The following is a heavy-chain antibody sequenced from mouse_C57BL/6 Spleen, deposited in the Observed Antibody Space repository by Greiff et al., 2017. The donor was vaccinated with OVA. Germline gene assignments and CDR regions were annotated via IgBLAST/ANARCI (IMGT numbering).Heavy chain of an antibody. J-gene: IGHJ3*01. Sequence: VKLQQPGAELVKPGASVKLSCTASGYTFTSSWMHWVKQRPGQGLEWIGMIHPNSGSTNYTEQFKSKATMTVDKSSSTAYLPLSSLPSEDSAVYNGARKSNGYDSAWMAYWGQGTLVTVSA. CDR3: ARKSNGYDSAWMAY. V-gene: IGHV1-64*01. CDR2: IHPNSGST. D-gene: IGHD2-2*01. CDR1: GYTFTSSW.